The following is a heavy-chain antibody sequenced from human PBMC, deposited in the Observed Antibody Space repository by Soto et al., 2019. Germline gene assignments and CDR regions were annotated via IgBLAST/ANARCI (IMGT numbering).Heavy chain of an antibody. CDR2: IIPILGIA. J-gene: IGHJ4*02. D-gene: IGHD3-10*01. Sequence: QVQLVQSGAEVKKPGSSVKVSCKASGGTFSSYTISWVRQAPGQGLEWMGRIIPILGIANYAQKFQGRVTITADKSTSTAYMELSSLRSEDTAVYYCARTPRGAQDYFDYWGQGTLVTVSS. V-gene: IGHV1-69*02. CDR1: GGTFSSYT. CDR3: ARTPRGAQDYFDY.